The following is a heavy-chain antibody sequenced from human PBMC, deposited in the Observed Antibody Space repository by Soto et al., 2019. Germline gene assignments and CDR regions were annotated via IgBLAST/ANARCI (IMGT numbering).Heavy chain of an antibody. Sequence: ASVKVSCKASGFTFTSSAMQWVRQARGQRLEWIGWIVVGSGNTNYAQKFQERVTITRDMSTSTAYMELSSLRSEDTAVYYCAADQSGTTGGSRYYYYYMDVWGKGTTVTVSS. CDR1: GFTFTSSA. J-gene: IGHJ6*03. D-gene: IGHD1-1*01. CDR3: AADQSGTTGGSRYYYYYMDV. CDR2: IVVGSGNT. V-gene: IGHV1-58*02.